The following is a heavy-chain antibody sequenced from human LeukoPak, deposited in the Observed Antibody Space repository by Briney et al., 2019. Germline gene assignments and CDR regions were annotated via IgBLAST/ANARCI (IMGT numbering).Heavy chain of an antibody. CDR3: ARGPTRGSGYDLEDY. CDR2: INAGNGNT. D-gene: IGHD5-12*01. V-gene: IGHV1-3*01. Sequence: ASVKVSCKASGYTFTSYAMHWVRQAPGQRLEWMGWINAGNGNTKYSQKFQGRVTITRDTSASTAYMELSSLRSEDTAVYYCARGPTRGSGYDLEDYWGQGTLVAVSS. J-gene: IGHJ4*02. CDR1: GYTFTSYA.